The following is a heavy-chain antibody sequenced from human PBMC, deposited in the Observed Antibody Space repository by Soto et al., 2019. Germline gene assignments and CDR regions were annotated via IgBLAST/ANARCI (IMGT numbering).Heavy chain of an antibody. V-gene: IGHV3-74*01. CDR3: ARVYYGSGSRNAFDI. Sequence: SLRLSCAASGFTFSSYWMHWVRQAPGKGLVWVSRINSDGSSTSYADSVKGRFTISRDNAKNTLYLQMNSLRAEDTAVYYCARVYYGSGSRNAFDIWGQGTMVTVSS. J-gene: IGHJ3*02. CDR2: INSDGSST. D-gene: IGHD3-10*01. CDR1: GFTFSSYW.